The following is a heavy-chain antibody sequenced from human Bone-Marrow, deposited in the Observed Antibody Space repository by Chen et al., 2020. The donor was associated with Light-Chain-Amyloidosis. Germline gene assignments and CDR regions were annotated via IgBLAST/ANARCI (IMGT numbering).Heavy chain of an antibody. CDR2: IYPDDSDA. Sequence: GPEVKKPGESLKISCKGSGYTFPNYWIGWVRQMPGKGLEWMGVIYPDDSDARYSXXXXGXXXXXXXXXXXXXXXXXXXXXXXDTAMYYCARRRDGYNFDYWGQGTLVTVSS. CDR3: ARRRDGYNFDY. J-gene: IGHJ4*02. V-gene: IGHV5-51*01. D-gene: IGHD2-21*01. CDR1: GYTFPNYW.